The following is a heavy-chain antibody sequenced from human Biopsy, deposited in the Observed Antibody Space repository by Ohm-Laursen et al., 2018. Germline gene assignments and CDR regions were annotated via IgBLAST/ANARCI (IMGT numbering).Heavy chain of an antibody. D-gene: IGHD4-11*01. J-gene: IGHJ6*02. CDR2: IYYSVMT. CDR1: GFSLTTDKVG. V-gene: IGHV4-61*01. Sequence: TLTLTCTFSGFSLTTDKVGVGWIRQPPGKGLEWIGHIYYSVMTNYNPSLQSRVSISVDTSRNQVSLTLSSVTAADTAVYYCARDSGILNYGNFKYYHYYGMDVWGQGTKVTVSS. CDR3: ARDSGILNYGNFKYYHYYGMDV.